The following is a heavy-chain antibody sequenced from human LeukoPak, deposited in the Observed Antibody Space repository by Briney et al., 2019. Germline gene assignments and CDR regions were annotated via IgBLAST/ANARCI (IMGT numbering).Heavy chain of an antibody. CDR3: AKDSSTKSGDYDYFDN. J-gene: IGHJ4*02. D-gene: IGHD2-2*01. Sequence: GGSLRLSCAASGFTFSSSWMHWVRQAPGKGLEWVSAISDNGGRTYYADSVKGRFTLSRDNSKNTLYLQMNSLRADDTAIYYCAKDSSTKSGDYDYFDNWGQGTLVTVSS. CDR1: GFTFSSSW. CDR2: ISDNGGRT. V-gene: IGHV3-23*01.